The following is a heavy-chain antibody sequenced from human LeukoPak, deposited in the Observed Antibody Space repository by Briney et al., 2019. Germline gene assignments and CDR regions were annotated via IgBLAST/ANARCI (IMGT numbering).Heavy chain of an antibody. D-gene: IGHD5-24*01. V-gene: IGHV3-64*04. Sequence: SGGSLRLSCSASGFTFSSYAMHWVRQAPGKGLEYVSAISSNGGSTYYADSVKGRFTISRDNAKNSLYLQMNSLRDEDTAVYYCARGASRGFDYWGQGTLVTVSS. CDR1: GFTFSSYA. CDR3: ARGASRGFDY. CDR2: ISSNGGST. J-gene: IGHJ4*02.